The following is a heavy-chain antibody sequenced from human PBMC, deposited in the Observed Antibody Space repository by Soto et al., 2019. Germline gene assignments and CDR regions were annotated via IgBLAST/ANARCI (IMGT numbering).Heavy chain of an antibody. J-gene: IGHJ4*02. V-gene: IGHV4-4*02. CDR2: IFHRGGT. CDR3: ARVMDAPLPTGLAY. CDR1: GGSISSNNW. Sequence: QVQLRESGPGLVNPSGTLSLTCAVSGGSISSNNWWSWVRQPPGKGLEWIGEIFHRGGTNYNPSLNSRVIMSLDKSENQFSLHLSYVTAADTAVYYFARVMDAPLPTGLAYWGPGTLVTVSS. D-gene: IGHD2-8*01.